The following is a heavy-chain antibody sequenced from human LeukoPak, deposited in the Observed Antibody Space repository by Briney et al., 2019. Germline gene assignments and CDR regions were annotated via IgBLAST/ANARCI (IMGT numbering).Heavy chain of an antibody. Sequence: GGSLRLSCAASGFTFSSYSMNWVRQAPGKGLEWVSSISSSSSYKYYADSVKGRFTISRDNAKNSLYLQMNSLRAEDTAVYYCARASGIAVAGTRAADPSFDYWGQGTLVTVSS. J-gene: IGHJ4*02. V-gene: IGHV3-21*01. CDR3: ARASGIAVAGTRAADPSFDY. CDR1: GFTFSSYS. D-gene: IGHD6-19*01. CDR2: ISSSSSYK.